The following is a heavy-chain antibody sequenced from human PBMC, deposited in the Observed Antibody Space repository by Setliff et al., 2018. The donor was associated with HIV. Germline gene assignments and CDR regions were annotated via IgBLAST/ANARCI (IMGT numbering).Heavy chain of an antibody. Sequence: PGGSLRLSCAASGFTLSTYAMSWVRQATGKGLEWVSRISSDGSSTTYADSVKGRFTISRDNAKNTLYLQMNSLRAGDMAVYYCARALSSRSSCPEYWGQGTLVTVSS. CDR2: ISSDGSST. D-gene: IGHD6-13*01. J-gene: IGHJ4*02. V-gene: IGHV3-74*01. CDR3: ARALSSRSSCPEY. CDR1: GFTLSTYA.